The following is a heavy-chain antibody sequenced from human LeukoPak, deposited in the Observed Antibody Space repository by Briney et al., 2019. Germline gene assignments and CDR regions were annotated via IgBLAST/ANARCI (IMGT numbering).Heavy chain of an antibody. CDR2: ISSTSSTI. V-gene: IGHV3-48*01. J-gene: IGHJ4*02. D-gene: IGHD1-26*01. CDR1: GFTFSSYG. Sequence: GGSLRLSCAASGFTFSSYGMNWVRQAPGKWREWVSYISSTSSTIYYADSVKGRFTISRHNANNSLYLQMNSLRAEDTAVYYCARDLHTVGAIQGDHWGQGTLVTVSS. CDR3: ARDLHTVGAIQGDH.